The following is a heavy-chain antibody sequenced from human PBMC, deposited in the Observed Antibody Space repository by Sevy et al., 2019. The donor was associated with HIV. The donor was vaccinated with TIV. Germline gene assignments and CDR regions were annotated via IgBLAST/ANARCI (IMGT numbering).Heavy chain of an antibody. J-gene: IGHJ4*02. V-gene: IGHV3-21*01. Sequence: GGSLRLSCAASGFTFNIYSMNWVRQAPGKGLEWVSSISSSSSYIYYADSLNGRFTVSRDNAKNSLYLQMNSLRAEDTAVYYCARASQQLVLLREYYFDYWGQGTLVTVSS. D-gene: IGHD6-13*01. CDR1: GFTFNIYS. CDR2: ISSSSSYI. CDR3: ARASQQLVLLREYYFDY.